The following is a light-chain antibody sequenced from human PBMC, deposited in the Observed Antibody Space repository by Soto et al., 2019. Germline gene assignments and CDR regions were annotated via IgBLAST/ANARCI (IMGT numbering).Light chain of an antibody. Sequence: EVVMTQSPAALSVSPGERATLSGRASQSISSNLAWYQQKPGQPPRLLIYGASTRATGIPARFGGSGSGTEFTLTISSLQSEDFAVYYCQQYNNWPPWTFGQGTKVEIK. J-gene: IGKJ1*01. CDR1: QSISSN. CDR3: QQYNNWPPWT. V-gene: IGKV3-15*01. CDR2: GAS.